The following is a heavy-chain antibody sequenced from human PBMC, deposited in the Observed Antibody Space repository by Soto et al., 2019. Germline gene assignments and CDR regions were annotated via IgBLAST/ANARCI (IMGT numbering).Heavy chain of an antibody. V-gene: IGHV4-34*01. CDR1: GGSFSGYY. Sequence: LSLTCAVYGGSFSGYYWSWIRQPPGKGLEWIGEINHSGSTNYNPSLKSRVTISVDTSKNQFSLKLSSVTAADTAVYYCARGLTQQLVRVNWFDPWGQGTLVTVSS. CDR3: ARGLTQQLVRVNWFDP. J-gene: IGHJ5*02. CDR2: INHSGST. D-gene: IGHD6-13*01.